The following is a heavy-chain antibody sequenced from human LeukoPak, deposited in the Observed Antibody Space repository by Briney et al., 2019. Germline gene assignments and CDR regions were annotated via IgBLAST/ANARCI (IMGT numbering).Heavy chain of an antibody. J-gene: IGHJ4*02. V-gene: IGHV1-69*05. CDR3: ARDKDIVVVPAADY. CDR1: GGTFSSYA. Sequence: VKVSCKASGGTFSSYAISWVRQAPGQGLEWMGGIIPIFGTANYAQKFQGRVTITTDESTSTAYMELSSLRSEDTAVYYCARDKDIVVVPAADYWGQGTLVTVSS. D-gene: IGHD2-2*01. CDR2: IIPIFGTA.